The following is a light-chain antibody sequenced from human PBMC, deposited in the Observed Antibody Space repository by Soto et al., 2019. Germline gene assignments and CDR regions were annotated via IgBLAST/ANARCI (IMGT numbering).Light chain of an antibody. J-gene: IGKJ5*01. CDR2: GAS. Sequence: EMVLTQSPVTLSFSPEETATPSFRASESVSSSYLAWYQQKPGQDLRLLIYGASSRATGIPVRFSGSGSGTEFTLTISSLQSEDLAVYYCQQYNNWPLTCGQGTRLEI. CDR3: QQYNNWPLT. V-gene: IGKV3-15*01. CDR1: ESVSSSY.